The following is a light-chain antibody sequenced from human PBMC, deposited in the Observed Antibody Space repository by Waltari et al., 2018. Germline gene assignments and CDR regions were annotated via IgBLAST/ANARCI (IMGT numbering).Light chain of an antibody. CDR3: QQYGNSPWT. CDR1: QSVRSSY. J-gene: IGKJ1*01. V-gene: IGKV3-20*01. CDR2: DAS. Sequence: EIVLTQSPGTLSLSPGERATLSCRASQSVRSSYLAWYQQKPGQAPRVLIHDASRRATGIPDRFSGSGSGTDFTLTITGLEPEDFAVYYCQQYGNSPWTFAQGTKVEIK.